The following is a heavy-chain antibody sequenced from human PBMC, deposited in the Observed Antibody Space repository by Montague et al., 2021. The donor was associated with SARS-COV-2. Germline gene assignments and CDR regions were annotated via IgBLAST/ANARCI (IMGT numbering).Heavy chain of an antibody. V-gene: IGHV2-5*01. CDR1: GFSLRSDDEG. Sequence: PALVKPTQTLTLTCTFSGFSLRSDDEGVAWIRQSPGQALEWLAVIYWNGDKRYRPSLQRRLTITKDTSENQVVLTMTNMDPVDTATYYCAHRGMIRGLIFDYWGQGTLVPLSP. CDR3: AHRGMIRGLIFDY. CDR2: IYWNGDK. J-gene: IGHJ4*02. D-gene: IGHD3-10*01.